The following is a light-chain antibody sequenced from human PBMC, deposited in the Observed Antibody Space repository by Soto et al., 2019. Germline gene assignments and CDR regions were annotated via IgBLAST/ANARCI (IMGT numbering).Light chain of an antibody. CDR2: WAS. V-gene: IGKV4-1*01. CDR1: QNLLFTSNNKNY. Sequence: DVVMTQSPATLAVSPGERAAINCKSSQNLLFTSNNKNYLAWYQQKPGQPPKLLIYWASTRGSGAPDRFSGSGSGRDFTLTISSLQAEDVAVYYCQQYHTTPNTFGQGTKLEIK. CDR3: QQYHTTPNT. J-gene: IGKJ2*01.